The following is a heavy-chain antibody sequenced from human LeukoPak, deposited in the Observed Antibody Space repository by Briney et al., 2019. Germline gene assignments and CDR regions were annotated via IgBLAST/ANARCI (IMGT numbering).Heavy chain of an antibody. V-gene: IGHV3-48*04. CDR2: ISSSGSTI. D-gene: IGHD3-10*02. J-gene: IGHJ6*04. CDR3: AELGITMIGGV. CDR1: AFTFSSYS. Sequence: HSGGSLRLSCAASAFTFSSYSMNWVRQAPGKGLEWVSYISSSGSTIYYADSVKGRFTISRDNAKNSLYLQMNSLRAEDTAVYYCAELGITMIGGVWGKGTTVTISS.